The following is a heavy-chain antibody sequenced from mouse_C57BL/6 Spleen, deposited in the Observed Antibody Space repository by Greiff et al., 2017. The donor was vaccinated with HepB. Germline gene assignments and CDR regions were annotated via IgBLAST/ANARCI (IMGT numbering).Heavy chain of an antibody. J-gene: IGHJ4*01. CDR1: GFTFSSYA. CDR3: TRENYDYDRGYAMDY. V-gene: IGHV5-9-1*02. Sequence: EVQGVESGEGLVKPGGSLKLSCAASGFTFSSYAMSWVRQTPEKRLEWVAYISSGGDYIYYADTVKGRFTISRDNARNTLYLQMSSLKSEDTAMYYCTRENYDYDRGYAMDYWGQGTSVTVSS. D-gene: IGHD2-4*01. CDR2: ISSGGDYI.